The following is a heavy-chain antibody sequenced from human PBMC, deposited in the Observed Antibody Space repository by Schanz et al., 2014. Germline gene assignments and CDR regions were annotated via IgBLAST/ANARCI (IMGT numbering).Heavy chain of an antibody. CDR1: GFTLSSYA. CDR2: ISYDGSNK. Sequence: QVQLVESGGGVVQPGRSLRLSCAAYGFTLSSYAMHWVRQAPGKGLEWVAVISYDGSNKYYADSVKGRFTVSRDSGQNSLYLQMNSLRARDTAVYYCARGTDWNLHYWGQGALVTVSS. CDR3: ARGTDWNLHY. J-gene: IGHJ4*02. V-gene: IGHV3-30*14. D-gene: IGHD1-1*01.